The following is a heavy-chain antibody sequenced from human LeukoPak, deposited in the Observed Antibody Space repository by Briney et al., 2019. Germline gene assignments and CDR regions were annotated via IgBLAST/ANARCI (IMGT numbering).Heavy chain of an antibody. J-gene: IGHJ6*02. D-gene: IGHD5-12*01. CDR3: ARSPGYSGYDPRGRAYYYYGMDV. CDR2: IYYSGST. CDR1: GGSISSHY. V-gene: IGHV4-59*11. Sequence: SETLSLTCTVSGGSISSHYWSWIRQPPGKGLEWIGYIYYSGSTNYNPSLKSRVTISVDTSKNQFSLQLNSVTPEDTAVYYCARSPGYSGYDPRGRAYYYYGMDVWGQGTTVTVSS.